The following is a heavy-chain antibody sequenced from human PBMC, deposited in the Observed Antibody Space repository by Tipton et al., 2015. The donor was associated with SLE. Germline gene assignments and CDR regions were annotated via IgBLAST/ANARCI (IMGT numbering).Heavy chain of an antibody. CDR2: IYYSGST. D-gene: IGHD6-13*01. V-gene: IGHV4-59*12. CDR1: GGSFSSYY. J-gene: IGHJ4*02. Sequence: TLSLTCAVYGGSFSSYYWSWIRQPPGKGLEWIGYIYYSGSTNYNPSLKSRVTISVDTSKNQFSLKLSSVTAADTAVYYCAREGIAAAGLWGQGTLVTVSS. CDR3: AREGIAAAGL.